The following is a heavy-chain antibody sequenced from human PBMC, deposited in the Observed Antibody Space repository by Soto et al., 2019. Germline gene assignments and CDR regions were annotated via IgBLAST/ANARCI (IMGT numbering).Heavy chain of an antibody. CDR3: ARDTNSLDP. J-gene: IGHJ5*02. D-gene: IGHD1-1*01. Sequence: SETLSLTCSVSTYSISSGFFWGWIRQPPGKGLEWIGSIFYTGDTYYNPSLKSRITMSVDTSRNQFSLKLTSLTAADTAVYYCARDTNSLDPWGQGILVTVS. CDR2: IFYTGDT. V-gene: IGHV4-38-2*02. CDR1: TYSISSGFF.